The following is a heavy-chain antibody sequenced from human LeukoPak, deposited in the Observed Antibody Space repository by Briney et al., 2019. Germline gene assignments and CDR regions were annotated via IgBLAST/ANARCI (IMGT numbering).Heavy chain of an antibody. Sequence: SETLSLTCTVSGYSISSGYYWGWIRPPPGKGLEWIGSIYHSGSTYYNPSLKSRVTISVDTSKNQFSLKLSSVTAADTAVYYCARDIAYYYGSGSLVNYWGQGTLVTVSS. CDR3: ARDIAYYYGSGSLVNY. CDR2: IYHSGST. D-gene: IGHD3-10*01. V-gene: IGHV4-38-2*02. CDR1: GYSISSGYY. J-gene: IGHJ4*02.